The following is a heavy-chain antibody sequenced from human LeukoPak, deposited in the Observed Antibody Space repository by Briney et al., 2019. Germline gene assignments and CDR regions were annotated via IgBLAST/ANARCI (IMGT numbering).Heavy chain of an antibody. V-gene: IGHV3-7*01. CDR3: ARAFYYYGSGSYYRPFDY. CDR2: IKQDGSEK. J-gene: IGHJ4*02. CDR1: GFTFSSYW. Sequence: PGGSLRLSCAASGFTFSSYWMSWVRQAPGKGLEWVANIKQDGSEKYYVDSVKGRFTISRDNAKNSLYLQMNSLRAEDTAVYYCARAFYYYGSGSYYRPFDYWGQGTLVTVSS. D-gene: IGHD3-10*01.